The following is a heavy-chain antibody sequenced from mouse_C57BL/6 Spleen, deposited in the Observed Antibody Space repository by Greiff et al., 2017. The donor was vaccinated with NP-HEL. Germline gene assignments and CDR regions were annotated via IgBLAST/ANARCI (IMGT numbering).Heavy chain of an antibody. J-gene: IGHJ2*01. V-gene: IGHV5-6*01. CDR3: ARHVDGNYAYVDY. CDR1: GFTFSSYG. Sequence: EVKLVESGGDLVKPGGSLKLSCAASGFTFSSYGMSWVRQTPDKRLEWVATISSGGSYTYYPDSVKGRFTISRDNAKNTLYLQMSSLKSEDTAMYYCARHVDGNYAYVDYWGQGTTLTVSS. CDR2: ISSGGSYT. D-gene: IGHD2-1*01.